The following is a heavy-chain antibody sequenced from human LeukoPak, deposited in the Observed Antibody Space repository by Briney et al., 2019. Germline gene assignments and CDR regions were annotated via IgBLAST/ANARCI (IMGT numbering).Heavy chain of an antibody. CDR1: GYTFTSYY. CDR3: AREAGMRVGATSDAFDL. Sequence: ASVTVSCKASGYTFTSYYMHWVRQAPGQGLEWMGIINPSGGSISYAQKFQGRITMTRDTSMSTVYMELSSLRSEDTAVFYCAREAGMRVGATSDAFDLWGQGTLVIVSS. CDR2: INPSGGSI. D-gene: IGHD1-26*01. J-gene: IGHJ3*01. V-gene: IGHV1-46*01.